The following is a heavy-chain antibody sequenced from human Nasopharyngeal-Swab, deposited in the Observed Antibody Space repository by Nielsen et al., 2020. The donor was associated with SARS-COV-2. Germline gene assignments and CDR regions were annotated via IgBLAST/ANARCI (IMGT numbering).Heavy chain of an antibody. CDR1: GGSISSYY. CDR2: TYYSGST. J-gene: IGHJ4*02. V-gene: IGHV4-59*01. D-gene: IGHD6-13*01. CDR3: ARDIPYSSSPIGY. Sequence: SETLSLTCTVSGGSISSYYWSWIRQPPGKGLEWIGYTYYSGSTNYNPSLKSRVTISVDTSKNQFSLKLSSVTAADTAVYYCARDIPYSSSPIGYWGQGTLVTVSS.